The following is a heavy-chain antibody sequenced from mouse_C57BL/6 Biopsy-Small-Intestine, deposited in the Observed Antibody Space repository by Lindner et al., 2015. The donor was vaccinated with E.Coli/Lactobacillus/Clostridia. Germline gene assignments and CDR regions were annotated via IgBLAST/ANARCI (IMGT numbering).Heavy chain of an antibody. CDR3: ARDAVDTAFEDYYYGMDV. J-gene: IGHJ1*01. CDR1: GGTFSSYA. Sequence: SVKVSCKASGGTFSSYAISWVRQAPGQGLEWMGGIIPIFGTANYAQKFQGRVTITADEPTSTAYMELSSLRSEDTALYYCARDAVDTAFEDYYYGMDVWGQGTTVTVSS. D-gene: IGHD1-1*01. CDR2: IIPIFGTA. V-gene: IGHV1-81*01.